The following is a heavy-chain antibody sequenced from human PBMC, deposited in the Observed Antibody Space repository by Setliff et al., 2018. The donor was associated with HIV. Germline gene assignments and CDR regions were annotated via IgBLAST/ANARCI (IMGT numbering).Heavy chain of an antibody. V-gene: IGHV1-2*02. CDR3: ARGGYYTSGTWFDP. D-gene: IGHD3-10*01. Sequence: ASVKVSCKAAGYTFTAYFLQWVRQAPGQGLEWIGWISPNTGDTGIALKFQGRVTMTRDTSTSTTYLELDRLTYDDTAIYYCARGGYYTSGTWFDPWGQGTLVTVSS. J-gene: IGHJ5*02. CDR1: GYTFTAYF. CDR2: ISPNTGDT.